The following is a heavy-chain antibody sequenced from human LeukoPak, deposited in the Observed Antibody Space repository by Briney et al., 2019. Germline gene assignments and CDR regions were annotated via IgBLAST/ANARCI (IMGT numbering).Heavy chain of an antibody. CDR2: ISSSSSYI. CDR1: GFTFSSYS. V-gene: IGHV3-21*01. CDR3: ARDLKVDIVATIMDY. Sequence: GGSLRLSCAASGFTFSSYSMSWVRQAPGKGLEWVSSISSSSSYIYYADSVKGRFTISRDNAKNSLYLQMNSLRAEDTAVYYCARDLKVDIVATIMDYWGQGTLVTVSS. D-gene: IGHD5-12*01. J-gene: IGHJ4*02.